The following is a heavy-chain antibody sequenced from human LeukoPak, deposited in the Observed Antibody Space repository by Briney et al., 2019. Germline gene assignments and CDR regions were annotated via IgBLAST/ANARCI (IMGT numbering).Heavy chain of an antibody. J-gene: IGHJ3*02. CDR2: ISSSSSTI. CDR1: GFTFSNYN. CDR3: ARDFRVFADALDI. Sequence: GGSLRLSCAASGFTFSNYNINWVRQAPGKGLEWVSYISSSSSTIYYADSVKGRFTISRDNAKNSLYLQMNSLRAEDTAVYYCARDFRVFADALDIWGQGTMVTVSS. V-gene: IGHV3-48*01.